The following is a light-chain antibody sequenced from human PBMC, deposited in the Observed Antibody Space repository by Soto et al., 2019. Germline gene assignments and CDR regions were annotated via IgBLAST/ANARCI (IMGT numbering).Light chain of an antibody. CDR3: QQYGSSPPYT. Sequence: EIVLTQSPGTLSLSQGERATLSCRASQSVSSSYLAWYQQKPGQAPRLLIYGASSRATGIPDRFSGSGSGTDFTLTISRMEPEEFAVSYCQQYGSSPPYTFGQGTKLEIK. V-gene: IGKV3-20*01. CDR1: QSVSSSY. J-gene: IGKJ2*01. CDR2: GAS.